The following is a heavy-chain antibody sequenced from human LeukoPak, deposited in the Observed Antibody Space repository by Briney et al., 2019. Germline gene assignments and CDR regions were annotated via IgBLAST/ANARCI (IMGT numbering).Heavy chain of an antibody. V-gene: IGHV3-53*01. D-gene: IGHD4-11*01. CDR2: VYNSGDT. CDR3: ARDGRADYNRVYFQH. J-gene: IGHJ1*01. Sequence: GGSLRLSCAVSGFSVSSNYMSWVRQAPGKGLEWVSVVYNSGDTYYSDSVKGRFTISRDNSKNTLYLQMNSLTVEDTAVYYCARDGRADYNRVYFQHWGQGTLVTVSS. CDR1: GFSVSSNY.